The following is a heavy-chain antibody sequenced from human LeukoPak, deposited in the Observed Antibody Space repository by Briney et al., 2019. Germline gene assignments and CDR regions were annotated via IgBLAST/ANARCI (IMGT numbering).Heavy chain of an antibody. CDR3: AKFHYYYGSGIFDAFDI. Sequence: GESLKISRKGSGYSFISNWIGWVRQMPGKGLEWMGIIYPGDSDTRYSPSFQGQVTISADKSISTAYLQWSSLRASHTAMYYCAKFHYYYGSGIFDAFDIWGQGTMVTVSS. J-gene: IGHJ3*02. D-gene: IGHD3-10*01. V-gene: IGHV5-51*01. CDR2: IYPGDSDT. CDR1: GYSFISNW.